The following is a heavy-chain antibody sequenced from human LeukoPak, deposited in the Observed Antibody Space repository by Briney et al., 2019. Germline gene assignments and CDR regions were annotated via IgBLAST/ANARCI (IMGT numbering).Heavy chain of an antibody. J-gene: IGHJ3*02. V-gene: IGHV4-59*01. Sequence: PSETLSLTCTVSGGSISSYYWSWIRQPPGKGLEWIGYIYYSGSTNYNPSLKSRVTISVDTSKNQFSLKLSSVTAADTAVYYCARSAPMVVNAFDIWGQGTMVTVSS. CDR3: ARSAPMVVNAFDI. D-gene: IGHD2-15*01. CDR2: IYYSGST. CDR1: GGSISSYY.